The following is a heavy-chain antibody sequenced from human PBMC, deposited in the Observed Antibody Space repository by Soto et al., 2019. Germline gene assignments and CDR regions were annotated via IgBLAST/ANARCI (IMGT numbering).Heavy chain of an antibody. CDR3: ARAATGSYHSAY. D-gene: IGHD3-10*01. Sequence: QVQLVQSGPEVKKPGASVRVSCMTSGYAFTSYGVNWVRQAPGQGLEWMGWIAPHSGRTTYLPKFQGRVTITADAATTTAYMELGSLSSAVTGIYFCARAATGSYHSAYWGQGTVVTVSS. V-gene: IGHV1-18*04. CDR1: GYAFTSYG. CDR2: IAPHSGRT. J-gene: IGHJ4*02.